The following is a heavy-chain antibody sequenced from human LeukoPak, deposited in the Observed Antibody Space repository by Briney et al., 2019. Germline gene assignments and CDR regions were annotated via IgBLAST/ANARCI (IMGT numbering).Heavy chain of an antibody. CDR3: AKDRVWFGELNWFDP. CDR1: GFTFSSYA. D-gene: IGHD3-10*01. Sequence: GGSLRLSCAASGFTFSSYAMSWVRQAPGKGLEWVSAISGSGGSTYYADSVKGRFTISRDNSKNTLYLQMNSLRAEDTAVYYCAKDRVWFGELNWFDPWGQGTLVTVSS. V-gene: IGHV3-23*01. CDR2: ISGSGGST. J-gene: IGHJ5*02.